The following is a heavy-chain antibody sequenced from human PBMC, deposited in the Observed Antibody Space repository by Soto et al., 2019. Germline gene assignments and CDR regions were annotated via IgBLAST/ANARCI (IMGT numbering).Heavy chain of an antibody. J-gene: IGHJ4*02. CDR1: GGSISSSSYY. V-gene: IGHV4-39*01. CDR3: ARHTVVPAAIHDY. Sequence: SETLSLTCTVSGGSISSSSYYWGWIRQPPGKGLEWIGSIYYSGSTYYNPSLKSRVTISVDTSKNQFSLKLSSVTAADTAVYYCARHTVVPAAIHDYWGQGTLVTVSS. CDR2: IYYSGST. D-gene: IGHD2-2*01.